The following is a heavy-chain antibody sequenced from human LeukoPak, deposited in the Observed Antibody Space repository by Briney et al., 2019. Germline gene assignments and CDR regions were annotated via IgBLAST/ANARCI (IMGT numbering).Heavy chain of an antibody. CDR2: ISGSGGST. V-gene: IGHV3-23*01. CDR3: AKEHWDYQPLNHCFDY. Sequence: GGSLRLSCAASGFTFSSYAMSWVRQAPGKELEWVSAISGSGGSTYYADSVKGRFTISRDNSKNTLYLQMDSLRAEDTAVYYCAKEHWDYQPLNHCFDYWGQGTLVTVSS. D-gene: IGHD2-2*02. CDR1: GFTFSSYA. J-gene: IGHJ4*02.